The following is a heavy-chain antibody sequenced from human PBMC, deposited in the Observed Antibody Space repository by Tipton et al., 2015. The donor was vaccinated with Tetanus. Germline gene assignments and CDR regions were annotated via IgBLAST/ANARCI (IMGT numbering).Heavy chain of an antibody. J-gene: IGHJ4*02. D-gene: IGHD3-16*01. CDR3: TAAGMLGSVLGVAS. V-gene: IGHV3-15*07. Sequence: SLRLSCATSGLFFKNAWMSWVRQAPGKGLEWVGRIKSKTDGGTRDYAARVKDRFSISRDDTTDTLSLQMNSLKIEDTAVYYCTAAGMLGSVLGVASWGRGPLVVVS. CDR2: IKSKTDGGTR. CDR1: GLFFKNAW.